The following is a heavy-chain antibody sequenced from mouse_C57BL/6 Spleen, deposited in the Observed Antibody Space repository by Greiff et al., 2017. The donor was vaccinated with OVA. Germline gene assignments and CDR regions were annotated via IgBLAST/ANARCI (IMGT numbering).Heavy chain of an antibody. D-gene: IGHD2-3*01. V-gene: IGHV1-4*01. CDR3: ARDDGYYLYYFDY. CDR1: GYTFTSYT. Sequence: VQLQQSGAELARPGASVKMSCKASGYTFTSYTMHWVKQRPGQGLEWIGYINPSSGYTKYNQKFKDKATLTAEKSSSTAYMQLSSLTSEDAAVYYCARDDGYYLYYFDYWGQGTTLTVSS. CDR2: INPSSGYT. J-gene: IGHJ2*01.